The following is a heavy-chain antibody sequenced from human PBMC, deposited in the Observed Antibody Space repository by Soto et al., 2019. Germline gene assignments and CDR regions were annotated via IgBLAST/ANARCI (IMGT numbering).Heavy chain of an antibody. CDR3: AKVISSRLAAEVDY. J-gene: IGHJ4*02. CDR2: ISWNSGSI. V-gene: IGHV3-9*01. Sequence: EVQLVESGGGLVQPGRSLRLSCAASGFTFDDYAMHWVRQAPGKGLEWVSGISWNSGSIGYADSVKGRFTISRDNAKNSLYLQMNRLRAEDTALYYGAKVISSRLAAEVDYWGQGTLVTVSS. D-gene: IGHD6-13*01. CDR1: GFTFDDYA.